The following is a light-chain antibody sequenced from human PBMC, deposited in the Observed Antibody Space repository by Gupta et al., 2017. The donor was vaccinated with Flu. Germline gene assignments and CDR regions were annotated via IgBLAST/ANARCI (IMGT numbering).Light chain of an antibody. CDR2: DDN. CDR3: QVLRRGSDHWV. V-gene: IGLV3-21*02. CDR1: KIGRKS. J-gene: IGLJ3*02. Sequence: SHVLTQPPSVSASPGQTARITCGGNKIGRKSIHWYQQKPGQAPGLVVYDDNDRPSGIPERFSGTNSGNTATMTISRVEAGDEADYYCQVLRRGSDHWVFGGGTKLTVL.